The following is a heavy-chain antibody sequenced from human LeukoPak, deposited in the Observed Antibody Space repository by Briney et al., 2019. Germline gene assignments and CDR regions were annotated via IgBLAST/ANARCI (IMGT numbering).Heavy chain of an antibody. Sequence: ASVKVSCKASGYTFTSYGISWVRQAPGQGLEWMGWISAHNGNTNYAQKLQGRVTMTTDTSTSTAYMELRSLRSDDTAVYYCARDLSPYCSGGSCYSDYWGQGTLVTVSS. CDR3: ARDLSPYCSGGSCYSDY. CDR2: ISAHNGNT. J-gene: IGHJ4*02. D-gene: IGHD2-15*01. V-gene: IGHV1-18*01. CDR1: GYTFTSYG.